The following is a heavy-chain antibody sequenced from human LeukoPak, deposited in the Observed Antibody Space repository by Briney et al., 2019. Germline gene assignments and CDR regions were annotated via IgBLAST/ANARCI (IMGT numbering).Heavy chain of an antibody. CDR1: GFTFSSYA. CDR3: AATTPLSYYFDY. Sequence: PGGSLRLSCAASGFTFSSYAMSWVRQAPGKGLEWVSAISGSGGSTYYADSVKGRFTISRDNSKNTLYLQMNSLRAKDTAVYYCAATTPLSYYFDYWGQGTLVTVSS. CDR2: ISGSGGST. V-gene: IGHV3-23*01. D-gene: IGHD1-14*01. J-gene: IGHJ4*02.